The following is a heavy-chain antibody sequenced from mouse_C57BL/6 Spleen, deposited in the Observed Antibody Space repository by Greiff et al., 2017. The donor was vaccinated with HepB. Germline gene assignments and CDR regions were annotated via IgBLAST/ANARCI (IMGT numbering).Heavy chain of an antibody. CDR1: GYTFTSYW. V-gene: IGHV1-52*01. CDR3: ARSAYDYDVWFAY. Sequence: QVQLQQPGAELVRPGSSVKLSCKASGYTFTSYWMHWVKQRPIQGLEWIGNIDPSDSETHYNQKFKDKATLTVDKSSSTAYMQLSSLTSEDSAVYYCARSAYDYDVWFAYWGQGTLVTVSA. CDR2: IDPSDSET. J-gene: IGHJ3*01. D-gene: IGHD2-4*01.